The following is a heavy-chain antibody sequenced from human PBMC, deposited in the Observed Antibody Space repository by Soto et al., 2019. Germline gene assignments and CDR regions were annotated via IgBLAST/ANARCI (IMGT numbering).Heavy chain of an antibody. CDR2: IWYDGSNK. D-gene: IGHD6-13*01. Sequence: QVQLVESGGGVVQPGRPLRLSCAASGFTFSSYGMHWVRQAPGKGLEWVAVIWYDGSNKYYADSVKGRFTISRDNSKNTLYLQMNSLRAEDTAVYYCARSIAAAGTFDYWGQGTLVTVSS. CDR3: ARSIAAAGTFDY. V-gene: IGHV3-33*01. J-gene: IGHJ4*02. CDR1: GFTFSSYG.